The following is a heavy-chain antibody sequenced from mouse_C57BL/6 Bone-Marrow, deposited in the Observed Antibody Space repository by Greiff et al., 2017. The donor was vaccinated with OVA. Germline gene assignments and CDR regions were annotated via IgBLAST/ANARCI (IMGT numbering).Heavy chain of an antibody. CDR1: GFNIKDDY. Sequence: VQLKESGAELVRPGASVKLSCTASGFNIKDDYMHWVKERPEQGLEWIGWIDPENGDTEYASKCQGKATITADTSSKTVYLHLSSLTSEDTAVYYCTTYRYWGQGTTLTVSS. CDR2: IDPENGDT. CDR3: TTYRY. V-gene: IGHV14-4*01. J-gene: IGHJ2*01.